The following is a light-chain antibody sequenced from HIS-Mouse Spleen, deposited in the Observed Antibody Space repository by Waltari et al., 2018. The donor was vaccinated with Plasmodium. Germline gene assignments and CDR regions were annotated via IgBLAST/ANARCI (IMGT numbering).Light chain of an antibody. Sequence: QSALTQPRSVSGSPGQSVTISCTGTSIDVGVYHYVPWYQQHPGKAPKLMIYDVSKRPSGVPDRFSGSKSGNTASLTISGLQAEDEADYYCCSYAGSYTFVFGTGTKVTVL. CDR3: CSYAGSYTFV. CDR1: SIDVGVYHY. CDR2: DVS. V-gene: IGLV2-11*01. J-gene: IGLJ1*01.